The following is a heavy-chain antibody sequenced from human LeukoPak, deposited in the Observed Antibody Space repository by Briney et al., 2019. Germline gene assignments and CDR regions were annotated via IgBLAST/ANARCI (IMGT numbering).Heavy chain of an antibody. D-gene: IGHD6-13*01. CDR3: ARRLSSSSLNDAFDI. Sequence: KSGESLKISCKGSGYSFTSYWIGWVRQMPGKGLEWMGIIYPGDSDTRYSPSFQGQVTISADKSISTAYLQWSSLKASDTAMYYCARRLSSSSLNDAFDIWGQGTMVTVSS. CDR2: IYPGDSDT. CDR1: GYSFTSYW. V-gene: IGHV5-51*01. J-gene: IGHJ3*02.